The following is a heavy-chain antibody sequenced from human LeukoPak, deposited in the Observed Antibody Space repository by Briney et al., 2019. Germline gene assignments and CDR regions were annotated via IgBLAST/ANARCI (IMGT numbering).Heavy chain of an antibody. CDR1: GFTFDDYG. Sequence: GGSLRLSCAASGFTFDDYGMSWVRQAPGKGLEWVSGINWNGGSTGYADSVKGRFTISRDNAKNSLYLQMNSLRAEDTAVYYCARAGYFDWLGYYYYYMDVWGKGTTVTISS. V-gene: IGHV3-20*04. J-gene: IGHJ6*03. CDR2: INWNGGST. CDR3: ARAGYFDWLGYYYYYMDV. D-gene: IGHD3-9*01.